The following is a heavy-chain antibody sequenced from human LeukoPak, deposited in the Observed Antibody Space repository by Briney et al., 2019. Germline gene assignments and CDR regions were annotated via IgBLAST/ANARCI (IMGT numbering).Heavy chain of an antibody. Sequence: ASVTVSCKASGYTFTSYGISWVRLAPGQGLEWMGWISAYNGNTNYAQKLQGRVTMTTDTATSTAYMELRSLRSDDTAVYYCAREGRANYYYMDVWGKGTTVTVSS. CDR3: AREGRANYYYMDV. CDR2: ISAYNGNT. J-gene: IGHJ6*03. CDR1: GYTFTSYG. V-gene: IGHV1-18*01.